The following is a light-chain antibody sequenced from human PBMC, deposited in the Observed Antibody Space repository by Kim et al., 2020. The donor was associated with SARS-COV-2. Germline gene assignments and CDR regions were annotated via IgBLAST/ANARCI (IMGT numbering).Light chain of an antibody. Sequence: ASVGDTGTITWRASQDITNYLAWFRQKPGKAPESLIYAAFTLQSGVPSKFSGSGSGTHFTLVINNLQPEDFATYYCQHYSTFPWTFGQGTKVDIK. CDR3: QHYSTFPWT. J-gene: IGKJ1*01. CDR2: AAF. CDR1: QDITNY. V-gene: IGKV1-16*02.